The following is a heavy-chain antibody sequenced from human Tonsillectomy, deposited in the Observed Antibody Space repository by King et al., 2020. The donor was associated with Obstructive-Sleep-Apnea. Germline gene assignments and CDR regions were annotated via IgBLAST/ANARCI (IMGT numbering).Heavy chain of an antibody. CDR3: ASLGAAAGIQDWFDP. Sequence: VQLQESGPGLVKPSETLSLTCTVSGGSISSYYWSWIRQPPGKGLEWIGYIYYSGSTNYNPSLKSRVTISVDTSKNQFSLKLSSVTAADTAVYYCASLGAAAGIQDWFDPWGQGTLVTVSS. CDR2: IYYSGST. CDR1: GGSISSYY. J-gene: IGHJ5*02. D-gene: IGHD6-13*01. V-gene: IGHV4-59*01.